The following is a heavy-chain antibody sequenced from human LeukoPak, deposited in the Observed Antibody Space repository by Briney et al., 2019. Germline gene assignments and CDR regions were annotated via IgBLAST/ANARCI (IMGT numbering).Heavy chain of an antibody. Sequence: GGSLRLSCAASGFTFSKCEMNWVRQAPGKGLEWISYISSSASTIYYADSVKGRLTISRDNAKNSLYLQMNSLRAEDTAVYYCARGRRRNSWYSVVEYPNWFDPWGQGTLVTVSS. D-gene: IGHD6-13*01. V-gene: IGHV3-48*03. CDR2: ISSSASTI. CDR1: GFTFSKCE. J-gene: IGHJ5*02. CDR3: ARGRRRNSWYSVVEYPNWFDP.